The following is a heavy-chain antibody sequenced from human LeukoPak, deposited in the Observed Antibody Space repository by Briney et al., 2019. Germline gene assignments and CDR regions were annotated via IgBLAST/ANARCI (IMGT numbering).Heavy chain of an antibody. Sequence: GGSRRLSCAASGFTFSRHGMHWVRQAPGKGLEWVAVIGDTGRAKYYADSVEGRFTISRDNSKNTLFLQMNSLRVEDTGVYYCAKDSSSWSFDYWGQGTLVTVSS. CDR3: AKDSSSWSFDY. D-gene: IGHD6-13*01. CDR1: GFTFSRHG. CDR2: IGDTGRAK. V-gene: IGHV3-30*18. J-gene: IGHJ4*02.